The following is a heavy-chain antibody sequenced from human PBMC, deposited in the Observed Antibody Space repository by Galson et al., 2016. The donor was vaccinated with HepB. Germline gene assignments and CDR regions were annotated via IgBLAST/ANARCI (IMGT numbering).Heavy chain of an antibody. CDR3: VRVPYDSTGYFYYFDP. D-gene: IGHD3-22*01. CDR2: ISYDGSRR. Sequence: SLRLSCAGSGFSLSTYALHWVRQAPGKGLEWVALISYDGSRRKYADSVKGRFTISRDNDKSTLFLHMDSLRPADTAVYYCVRVPYDSTGYFYYFDPWGRGTLVTVSS. V-gene: IGHV3-30*14. CDR1: GFSLSTYA. J-gene: IGHJ5*02.